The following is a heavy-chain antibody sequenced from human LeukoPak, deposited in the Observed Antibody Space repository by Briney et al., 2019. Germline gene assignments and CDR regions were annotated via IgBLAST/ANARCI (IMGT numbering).Heavy chain of an antibody. CDR1: GGSINGYY. V-gene: IGHV3-23*01. J-gene: IGHJ3*02. CDR3: AKAGWYSAKTYATYDDAYDI. Sequence: ETLSLTCTVSGGSINGYYWSWIRQPPGKGLEWVSAISAGGGGTYYADSVKGRFTISRDNSKKQVFLQMNSLRADDTAVYYCAKAGWYSAKTYATYDDAYDIWGQGTMVTVSS. CDR2: ISAGGGGT. D-gene: IGHD1-26*01.